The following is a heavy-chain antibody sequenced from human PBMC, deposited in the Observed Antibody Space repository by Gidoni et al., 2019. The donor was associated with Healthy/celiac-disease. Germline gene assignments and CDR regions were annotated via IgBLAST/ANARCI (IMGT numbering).Heavy chain of an antibody. Sequence: QVQLQESGPGLVKPSETLSLTCTVSGGSISSYYWSWIRQPAGKGLEWIGRIYTSGSTNYNPSLKSRVTMSVDTSKNQFSLKLSSVTAADTAVYYCARDRCTNGVCYRLLDPWGQGTLVTVSS. CDR3: ARDRCTNGVCYRLLDP. CDR1: GGSISSYY. V-gene: IGHV4-4*07. J-gene: IGHJ5*02. CDR2: IYTSGST. D-gene: IGHD2-8*01.